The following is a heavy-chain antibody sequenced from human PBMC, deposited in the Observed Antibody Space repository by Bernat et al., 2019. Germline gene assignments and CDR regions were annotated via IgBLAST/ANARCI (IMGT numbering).Heavy chain of an antibody. CDR1: GFTFSSCA. D-gene: IGHD3-3*01. CDR3: AKVKSDFSGAYRDFDY. J-gene: IGHJ4*02. CDR2: ICGSGGGT. V-gene: IGHV3-23*01. Sequence: DVQLLESGGDLVQPGGSLRLSCAASGFTFSSCAMSWVRQAPGKGLEWVSAICGSGGGTYYAGSVKGRFTISRDNSMNTLYLQMNSLRAEDTAVYYCAKVKSDFSGAYRDFDYWGQGTLVTVSS.